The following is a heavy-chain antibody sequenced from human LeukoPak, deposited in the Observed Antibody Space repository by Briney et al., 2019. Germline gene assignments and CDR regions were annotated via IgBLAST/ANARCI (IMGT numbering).Heavy chain of an antibody. D-gene: IGHD4-17*01. V-gene: IGHV3-48*03. Sequence: GGSLRLSCAASGFTFSSYEMNWVRQAPGKGLEWVSYIRSSGSTIYYADSVKGRFTISRDNAKNSLYLQMNSLRAEDTAVYYCARGKTTYYYYGMDVWGQGTTVTVSS. J-gene: IGHJ6*02. CDR1: GFTFSSYE. CDR3: ARGKTTYYYYGMDV. CDR2: IRSSGSTI.